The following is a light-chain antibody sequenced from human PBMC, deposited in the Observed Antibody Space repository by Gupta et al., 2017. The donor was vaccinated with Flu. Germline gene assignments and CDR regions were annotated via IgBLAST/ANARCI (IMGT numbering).Light chain of an antibody. J-gene: IGKJ4*01. Sequence: IVLTQSPGTLSLSPGERATLSCRASQTVSSNKLAWYQHKPGQAPRLLIYGASSRSIGIPSRFSGSGSGTDFTLTISRLEPEDFAVYYCQQYGSSPLTFGGGTKVEIK. CDR1: QTVSSNK. V-gene: IGKV3-20*01. CDR3: QQYGSSPLT. CDR2: GAS.